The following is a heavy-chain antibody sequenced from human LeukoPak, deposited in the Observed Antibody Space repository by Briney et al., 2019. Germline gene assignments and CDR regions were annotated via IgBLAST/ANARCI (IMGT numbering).Heavy chain of an antibody. V-gene: IGHV1-8*03. Sequence: ASVKVSCKASGYTFTRYDINWMRQATGQEPEWMGYINPNTGKAGYAQKFQGRVTITRDTSINTVYMELSSLRSEDTAVYYCARVASSGYWHYFDSWGQGTLVTVSP. CDR2: INPNTGKA. CDR1: GYTFTRYD. J-gene: IGHJ4*02. CDR3: ARVASSGYWHYFDS. D-gene: IGHD3-22*01.